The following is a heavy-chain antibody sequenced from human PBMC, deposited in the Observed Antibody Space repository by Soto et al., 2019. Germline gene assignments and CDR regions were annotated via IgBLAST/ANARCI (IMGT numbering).Heavy chain of an antibody. V-gene: IGHV4-31*03. CDR3: ARALTTVTLFDP. Sequence: QVQLQESGPGLGNPSQTLSLTCLFSVGSISSGGYYWSGIRQHPGKGLEWIGYIYYSGSTHYNPSLKSRVTISVDTSKNQFSLKLSSVTAADTAVYYCARALTTVTLFDPWGQGTLVTVSS. D-gene: IGHD4-17*01. J-gene: IGHJ5*02. CDR1: VGSISSGGYY. CDR2: IYYSGST.